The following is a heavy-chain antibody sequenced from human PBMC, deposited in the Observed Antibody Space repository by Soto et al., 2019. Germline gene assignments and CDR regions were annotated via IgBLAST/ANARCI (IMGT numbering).Heavy chain of an antibody. CDR3: ARMATIKNFDY. Sequence: SETLSLTCTVSGGSISSYYWSWIRQPPGKGLEWIGYIYYSGSTNYNPSLKSRVTISVDTSKNQFSLKLSSVTAADTAVYYCARMATIKNFDYWGQGTLVTVSS. CDR2: IYYSGST. V-gene: IGHV4-59*01. CDR1: GGSISSYY. D-gene: IGHD5-12*01. J-gene: IGHJ4*02.